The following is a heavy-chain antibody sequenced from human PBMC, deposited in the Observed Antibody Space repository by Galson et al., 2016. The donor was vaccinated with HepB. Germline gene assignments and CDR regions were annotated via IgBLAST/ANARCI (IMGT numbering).Heavy chain of an antibody. CDR2: INPSGGST. J-gene: IGHJ6*02. Sequence: SVKVSCKASGYTFTSYYIHWVRQAPGQGLEWMGIINPSGGSTIYAQMFQGRVTMTRDTSTNTVYMELSSLRSEDTALYYCAREDCSTISCHGWYYYFGMDVWGQRTTVTVSS. D-gene: IGHD2-2*01. CDR1: GYTFTSYY. CDR3: AREDCSTISCHGWYYYFGMDV. V-gene: IGHV1-46*01.